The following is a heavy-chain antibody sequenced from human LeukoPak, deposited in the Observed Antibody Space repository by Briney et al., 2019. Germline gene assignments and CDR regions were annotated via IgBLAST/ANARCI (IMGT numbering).Heavy chain of an antibody. CDR3: AKDATTVVGTVYMDV. V-gene: IGHV3-48*04. J-gene: IGHJ6*03. CDR2: ISNFGDII. CDR1: GFTFSSYG. D-gene: IGHD6-13*01. Sequence: GGSLRLSCAASGFTFSSYGMSWVRQAPGEGLEWISHISNFGDIIHYADSVEGRFTISRDNAKNSLYLQMNSLRAEDTAVYYCAKDATTVVGTVYMDVWGKGTTVTISS.